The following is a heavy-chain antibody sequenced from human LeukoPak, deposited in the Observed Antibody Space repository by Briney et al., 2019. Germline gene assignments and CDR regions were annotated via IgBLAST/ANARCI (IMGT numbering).Heavy chain of an antibody. J-gene: IGHJ6*03. CDR3: ASFYCSGGSCYQYFSYYYMDV. CDR1: GGSISSRSYY. CDR2: IYYSGST. D-gene: IGHD2-15*01. Sequence: PSETLSLTCTVSGGSISSRSYYWGWIRQPPGKGLEWIGSIYYSGSTYYNPSLQSRVTISVDTSKNQFPLKLNSVTAADTAVYYCASFYCSGGSCYQYFSYYYMDVWGKGTTVTISS. V-gene: IGHV4-39*01.